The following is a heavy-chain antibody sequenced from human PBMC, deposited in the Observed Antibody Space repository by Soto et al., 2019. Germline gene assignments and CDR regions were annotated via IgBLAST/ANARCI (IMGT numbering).Heavy chain of an antibody. CDR3: ARVPRKDSSGYYYFDY. CDR2: IHYSGIT. D-gene: IGHD3-22*01. CDR1: GGSISSGDCY. V-gene: IGHV4-31*03. J-gene: IGHJ4*02. Sequence: SETLSLTCTVSGGSISSGDCYWSWIRQHPEKALEWIGYIHYSGITKYKPSLKSRVTMSVDTSNNQISLKLRSVTAADTAVYYCARVPRKDSSGYYYFDYWGQGTLVTVSS.